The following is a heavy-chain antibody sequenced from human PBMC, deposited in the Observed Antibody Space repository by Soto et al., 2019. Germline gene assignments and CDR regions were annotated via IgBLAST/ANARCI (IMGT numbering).Heavy chain of an antibody. CDR3: ARDRPPSEYFQH. CDR2: ISYDGSNK. CDR1: GFTFSSYA. J-gene: IGHJ1*01. V-gene: IGHV3-30-3*01. Sequence: QVQLVESGGGVVQPGRSLRLSCAASGFTFSSYAMHWVRQAPGKGLEWVAVISYDGSNKYYADSVKGRFTISRDNSRNTLYLQMNSLRAEDTAVYYCARDRPPSEYFQHWGQGTLVTVSS.